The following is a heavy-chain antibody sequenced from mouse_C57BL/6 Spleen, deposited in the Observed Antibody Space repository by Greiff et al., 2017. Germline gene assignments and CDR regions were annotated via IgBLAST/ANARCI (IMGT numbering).Heavy chain of an antibody. D-gene: IGHD4-1*01. V-gene: IGHV1-72*01. J-gene: IGHJ3*01. Sequence: QVQLQQPGAELVKPGASVKLSCKASGYTFTSYWMHWVKQRPGRGLEWIGRIDPNSGGTKYNEKFKSKATLTVDKPSSTADMQLSSLTSEDSAVXYCARSGGTGTWFAYWGQGTLVTVSA. CDR3: ARSGGTGTWFAY. CDR1: GYTFTSYW. CDR2: IDPNSGGT.